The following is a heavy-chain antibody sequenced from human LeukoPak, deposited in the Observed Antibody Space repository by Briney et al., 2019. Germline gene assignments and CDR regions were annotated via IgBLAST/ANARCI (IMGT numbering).Heavy chain of an antibody. Sequence: SETLSLTCTVSGDSISSYFWSWMRQPPGKGLEWIGCIYYSGSTKYKPSLKSRVTISVDTSKNQFSLRLGSVTTADTAVYYCARSPTVASIDYWGQGTLVTVSS. CDR2: IYYSGST. J-gene: IGHJ4*02. CDR3: ARSPTVASIDY. CDR1: GDSISSYF. D-gene: IGHD4-23*01. V-gene: IGHV4-59*01.